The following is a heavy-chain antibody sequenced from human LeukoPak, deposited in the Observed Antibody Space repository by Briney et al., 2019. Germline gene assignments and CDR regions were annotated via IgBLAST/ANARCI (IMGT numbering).Heavy chain of an antibody. CDR3: ARHLPSSYCSGGSCFLHWFDP. J-gene: IGHJ5*02. D-gene: IGHD2-15*01. Sequence: SETLSLTCSVSGGSLSSYYWSWIRQPPGKGLEWIGYIYYSGGTNYNPSLKSRVTISIDTSKSQFSLKLTSVTAADTAVYYCARHLPSSYCSGGSCFLHWFDPWGQGTLVTVSS. CDR2: IYYSGGT. CDR1: GGSLSSYY. V-gene: IGHV4-59*01.